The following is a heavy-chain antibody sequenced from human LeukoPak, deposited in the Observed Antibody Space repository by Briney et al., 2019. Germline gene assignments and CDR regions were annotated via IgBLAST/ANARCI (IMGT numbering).Heavy chain of an antibody. CDR1: GGSFSGYY. D-gene: IGHD6-13*01. CDR2: INHSGST. CDR3: ARVGRRSSSWYDDY. V-gene: IGHV4-34*01. J-gene: IGHJ4*02. Sequence: PSETLSLTCAVYGGSFSGYYRSWIRQPPGKGLEWIGEINHSGSTNYNPSLKSRVTISVDTSKNQFSLKLSSVTAADTAVYYCARVGRRSSSWYDDYWGQGTLVTVSS.